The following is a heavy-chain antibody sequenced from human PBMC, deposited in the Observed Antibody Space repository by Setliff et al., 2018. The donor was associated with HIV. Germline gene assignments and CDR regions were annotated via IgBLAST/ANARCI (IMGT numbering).Heavy chain of an antibody. D-gene: IGHD3-3*01. J-gene: IGHJ6*03. CDR1: GFTFSTYS. CDR2: ISSSSSYI. Sequence: GGSLRLSCAASGFTFSTYSMNWVRQAPGKGLEWVSSISSSSSYIYYADSVKGRFTISRDNAKNSLYLQMNSLRAEDTAVYYCARIGNLWSGYYPYYYYYYMDVWGKGTTVTVAS. CDR3: ARIGNLWSGYYPYYYYYYMDV. V-gene: IGHV3-21*01.